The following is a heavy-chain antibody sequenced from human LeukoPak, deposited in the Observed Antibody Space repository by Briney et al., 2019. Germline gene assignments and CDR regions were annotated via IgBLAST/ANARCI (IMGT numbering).Heavy chain of an antibody. D-gene: IGHD6-13*01. J-gene: IGHJ6*03. Sequence: GGSLRLSCAASGFTFSSYEMNWVRQAPGKGLEWVSYISSSGSTIYYADSVKGRFTISRDNAKNSLYLQMNSLRAEDTAVYYCARDTLASSWYGNYYYMDVWGKGTTVTISS. CDR3: ARDTLASSWYGNYYYMDV. CDR2: ISSSGSTI. CDR1: GFTFSSYE. V-gene: IGHV3-48*03.